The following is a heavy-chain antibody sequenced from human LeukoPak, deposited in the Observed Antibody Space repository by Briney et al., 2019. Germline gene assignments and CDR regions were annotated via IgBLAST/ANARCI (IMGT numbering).Heavy chain of an antibody. Sequence: GGSLRLSCAASGFTFDDYAMHWVRQAPGKGLEWVSGISWNSGSIGYADSVKGRFTISRDNAKNSLYLQMNSLRAEGTALYYCAKAKWRYSSGIIDYWGQGTLVTVSS. D-gene: IGHD6-19*01. CDR2: ISWNSGSI. V-gene: IGHV3-9*01. CDR3: AKAKWRYSSGIIDY. J-gene: IGHJ4*02. CDR1: GFTFDDYA.